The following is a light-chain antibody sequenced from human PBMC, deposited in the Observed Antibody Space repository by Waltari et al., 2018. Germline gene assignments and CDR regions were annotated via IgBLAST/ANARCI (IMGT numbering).Light chain of an antibody. CDR1: QGISSY. V-gene: IGKV1-9*01. Sequence: DIQLTQSPSFLSASVGDRVTITCRASQGISSYLAWYQQKPGKAPKLLIYAASTLQSGVPSRCSGSGSGTEFTLTIGSLQPEDFATYCCQQLNSYPITFGQGTRLEIK. J-gene: IGKJ5*01. CDR2: AAS. CDR3: QQLNSYPIT.